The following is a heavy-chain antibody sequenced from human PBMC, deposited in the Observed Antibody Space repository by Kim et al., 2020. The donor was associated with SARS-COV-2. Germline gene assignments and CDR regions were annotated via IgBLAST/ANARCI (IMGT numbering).Heavy chain of an antibody. J-gene: IGHJ4*02. CDR2: VYESGST. CDR3: GRITYGDYEIYLDY. Sequence: SETLSLTCKVFGASMSSFYWSWIRQSPGKGLEWIGYVYESGSTKYNPYLKSRRSISVEASKKEFSLRLAAVTAADSAVYYCGRITYGDYEIYLDYWGQG. CDR1: GASMSSFY. D-gene: IGHD4-17*01. V-gene: IGHV4-59*08.